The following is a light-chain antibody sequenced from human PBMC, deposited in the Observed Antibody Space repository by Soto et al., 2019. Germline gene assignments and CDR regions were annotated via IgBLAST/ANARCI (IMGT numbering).Light chain of an antibody. CDR3: QQYNTWPRT. CDR2: DAS. J-gene: IGKJ1*01. CDR1: QSVSSN. V-gene: IGKV3-15*01. Sequence: EIVMTQSPATLSVSPGERATLSCKASQSVSSNLAWYQQKPGQALRLLIYDASTRATGIPARFSGSGSWTEFSLTIGSLQSEDFAVYYCQQYNTWPRTFGQGTKV.